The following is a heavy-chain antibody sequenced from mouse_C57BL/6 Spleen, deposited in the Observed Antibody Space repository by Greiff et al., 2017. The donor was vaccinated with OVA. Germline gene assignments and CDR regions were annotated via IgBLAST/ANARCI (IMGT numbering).Heavy chain of an antibody. CDR1: GYAFSSSW. V-gene: IGHV1-82*01. Sequence: VQLQQSGPELVKPGASVKISCKASGYAFSSSWMNWVKQRPGKGLEWIGLIYPGDGDTNYNGKFKGKATLTADKSSSTAYMQLSSLTSEDSAVDFCVYDGYYGFAYWGQGTLVTVSA. CDR3: VYDGYYGFAY. J-gene: IGHJ3*01. D-gene: IGHD2-3*01. CDR2: IYPGDGDT.